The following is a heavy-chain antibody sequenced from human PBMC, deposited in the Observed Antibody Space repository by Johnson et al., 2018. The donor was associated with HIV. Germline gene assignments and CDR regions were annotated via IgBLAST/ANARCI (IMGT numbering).Heavy chain of an antibody. V-gene: IGHV3-15*01. CDR2: IQSNTDGGPT. J-gene: IGHJ3*02. D-gene: IGHD6-19*01. CDR1: GFTFDDYG. Sequence: VQLVESGGGVVRPGGSLRLSCAASGFTFDDYGMSWVRQAPGKGLERVGRIQSNTDGGPTDYAAPVKGRLTISRDDSKNLLYLQMNSLKSEDTAVYYCTTARNRLWSTSGWTGFWAFDIWGQGTVVTVSS. CDR3: TTARNRLWSTSGWTGFWAFDI.